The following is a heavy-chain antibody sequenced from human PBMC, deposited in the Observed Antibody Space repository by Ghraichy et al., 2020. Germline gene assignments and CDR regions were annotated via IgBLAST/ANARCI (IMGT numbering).Heavy chain of an antibody. CDR3: AKRTTGTTRYFDY. J-gene: IGHJ4*02. D-gene: IGHD1-1*01. CDR1: GGSFSSYY. Sequence: SETLSLTCAVYGGSFSSYYWSWIRQPPGKGLKWIGEINHSESTNYNPSLKSRVTISVDTSRNQFSLKLSSVTAADTAVYYCAKRTTGTTRYFDYWGQGTLVTVSS. V-gene: IGHV4-34*01. CDR2: INHSEST.